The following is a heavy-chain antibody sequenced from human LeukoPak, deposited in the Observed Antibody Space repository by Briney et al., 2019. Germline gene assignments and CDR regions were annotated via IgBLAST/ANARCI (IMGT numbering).Heavy chain of an antibody. CDR1: GGSISSYY. Sequence: SETLSLTCTVPGGSISSYYWSWIRQPPGKGLEWIGYIYYSGSTNYNPSLKSRVTISVDTSKNQFSLKLSSVTAADTAVYYCARAGIAVAGNFDYWGQGTLVTVSS. CDR2: IYYSGST. D-gene: IGHD6-19*01. J-gene: IGHJ4*02. CDR3: ARAGIAVAGNFDY. V-gene: IGHV4-59*01.